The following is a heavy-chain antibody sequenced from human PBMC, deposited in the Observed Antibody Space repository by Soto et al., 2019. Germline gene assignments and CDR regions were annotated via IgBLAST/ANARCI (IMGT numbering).Heavy chain of an antibody. CDR2: ISANGYNK. J-gene: IGHJ1*01. CDR3: VRDTEEDCRSDTYYVPLQH. V-gene: IGHV3-30*04. Sequence: QVQLVESGGGVVQPGRSLRLSCAASGFTFSTFAIHWVRQAPGKGLEWVAAISANGYNKIYGHSVKGRFIISRDNTWNTVDLQMNSVRVEDTALYYCVRDTEEDCRSDTYYVPLQHWGQGTLVTVSS. CDR1: GFTFSTFA. D-gene: IGHD1-26*01.